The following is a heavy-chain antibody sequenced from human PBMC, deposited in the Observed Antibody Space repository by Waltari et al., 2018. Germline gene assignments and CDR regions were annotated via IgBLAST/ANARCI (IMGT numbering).Heavy chain of an antibody. D-gene: IGHD6-19*01. CDR1: GFSLITSGVS. CDR2: IFWNDDK. V-gene: IGHV2-5*01. J-gene: IGHJ4*02. Sequence: QITLKESGPTLVKPTQTLTLTCPFSGFSLITSGVSVGWIRQPPGKALECLALIFWNDDKQYSPSLKTRLTITKDTSKSQVVLTLTNMDPVDTATYYCAKVRTDNSGYFPNYFDYWGQGTLVTVSS. CDR3: AKVRTDNSGYFPNYFDY.